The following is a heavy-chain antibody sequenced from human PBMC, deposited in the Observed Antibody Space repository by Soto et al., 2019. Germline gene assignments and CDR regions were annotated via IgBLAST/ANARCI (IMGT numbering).Heavy chain of an antibody. V-gene: IGHV3-21*01. CDR1: GFTFSTYS. Sequence: QLVESGGGLVKPGGSLRLSCAASGFTFSTYSMNWVRQAPGKGLEWVSSISTSSSFIYYADSVKGRFTISRDNAKNSLSLQMNSLRAEDTAVYYCASQTPDGMDVWGQGTTVTVSS. CDR3: ASQTPDGMDV. CDR2: ISTSSSFI. J-gene: IGHJ6*02.